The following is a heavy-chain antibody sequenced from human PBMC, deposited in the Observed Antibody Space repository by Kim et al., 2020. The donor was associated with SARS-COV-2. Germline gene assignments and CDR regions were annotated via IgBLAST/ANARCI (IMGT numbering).Heavy chain of an antibody. CDR3: AGPRDYYDSSGPPDFV. J-gene: IGHJ4*02. CDR2: ISGSGGST. Sequence: GGSLRLSCAASGFTFSSYAMSWVRQAPGKGLEWVSAISGSGGSTYYADSVKGRFTISRDKSKNTLYLQMNSLRAEDTAVYYCAGPRDYYDSSGPPDFVWGQETLVTVSS. CDR1: GFTFSSYA. V-gene: IGHV3-23*01. D-gene: IGHD3-22*01.